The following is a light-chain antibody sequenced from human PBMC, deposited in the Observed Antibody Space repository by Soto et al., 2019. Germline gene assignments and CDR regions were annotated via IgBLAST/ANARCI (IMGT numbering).Light chain of an antibody. CDR2: KAS. CDR3: QQYDSYPLT. J-gene: IGKJ4*01. V-gene: IGKV1-5*03. CDR1: QSISHW. Sequence: DIQMTQSPSTLSASVGDRVAITCRASQSISHWLAWYQQKPGKAPNLLIYKASSLDSGVPSRFSGSGSGTEFTLTISSLQPDDFATYYCQQYDSYPLTFGGGTKVEIK.